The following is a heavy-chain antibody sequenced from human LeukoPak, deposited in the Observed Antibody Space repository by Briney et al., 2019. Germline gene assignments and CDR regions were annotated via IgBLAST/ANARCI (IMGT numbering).Heavy chain of an antibody. Sequence: PGGSLRLSCAASGFTFSSYAMSWARQAPGKGLEWVSGISGRGGSTYSADYLKGRFTISRDNSKNTLYLQMNNLRAEDTAEYYCAKGGYCGGTSCYFYYMDVWGKGTTVTVSS. CDR2: ISGRGGST. CDR1: GFTFSSYA. CDR3: AKGGYCGGTSCYFYYMDV. D-gene: IGHD2-2*01. V-gene: IGHV3-23*01. J-gene: IGHJ6*03.